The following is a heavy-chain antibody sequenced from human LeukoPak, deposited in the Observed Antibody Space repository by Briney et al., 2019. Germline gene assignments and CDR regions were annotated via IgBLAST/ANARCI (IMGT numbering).Heavy chain of an antibody. CDR2: ISGSGGST. CDR1: GFTFSSYA. CDR3: ANTAFYYYDSSGPAPLFDY. Sequence: GGSLRLSCAASGFTFSSYAMSWVRQAPGRGLEWVSAISGSGGSTYYADSVKGRFTISRDNSKNTLYLQMNSLRAEDTAVYYCANTAFYYYDSSGPAPLFDYWGQGTLVTVSS. V-gene: IGHV3-23*01. D-gene: IGHD3-22*01. J-gene: IGHJ4*02.